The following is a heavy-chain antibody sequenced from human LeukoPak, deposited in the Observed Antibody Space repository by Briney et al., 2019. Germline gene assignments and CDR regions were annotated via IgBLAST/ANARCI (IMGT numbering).Heavy chain of an antibody. V-gene: IGHV4-4*02. CDR3: ARAPDGVIEYFQY. J-gene: IGHJ1*01. CDR1: GDSFSSNDW. D-gene: IGHD2-21*01. Sequence: SGTLSLTCAVSGDSFSSNDWWSWVRQPPGKGLEWIGEISHSGSTKYNPSLKSRVTMSIDKSKNQFSLNLRFVTAADTAVYYCARAPDGVIEYFQYWGQGTVVTVSS. CDR2: ISHSGST.